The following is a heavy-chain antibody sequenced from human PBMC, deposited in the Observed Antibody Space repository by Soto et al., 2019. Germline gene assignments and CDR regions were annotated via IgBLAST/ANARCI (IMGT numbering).Heavy chain of an antibody. CDR3: ARDRYYYDSSGYYSLDY. CDR1: GYTFTNHA. CDR2: INAGKGDT. Sequence: ASVKVSCKASGYTFTNHAIHWVRQAPGQGLEWMGWINAGKGDTKYPQRFQGRVTITRDTSASTAYMELSSLRSDDTAVYYCARDRYYYDSSGYYSLDYWGQGTLVTVSS. J-gene: IGHJ4*02. V-gene: IGHV1-3*01. D-gene: IGHD3-22*01.